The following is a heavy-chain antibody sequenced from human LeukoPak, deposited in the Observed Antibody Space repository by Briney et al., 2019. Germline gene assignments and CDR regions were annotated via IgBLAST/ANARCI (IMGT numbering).Heavy chain of an antibody. V-gene: IGHV3-30*18. CDR2: ISDEGSKK. J-gene: IGHJ4*02. Sequence: PGGSLRLSCAASGFTFRSYGMHWARQAPGKGLEWVAVISDEGSKKHYADSVKGRFSISRDNSKNTLFLQMNSLRDEDTAVYYCAKEGCGGDCFDYWGQGTLVTVSS. D-gene: IGHD2-21*01. CDR3: AKEGCGGDCFDY. CDR1: GFTFRSYG.